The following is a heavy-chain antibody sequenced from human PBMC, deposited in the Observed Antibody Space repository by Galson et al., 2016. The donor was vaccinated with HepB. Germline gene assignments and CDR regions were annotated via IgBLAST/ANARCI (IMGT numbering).Heavy chain of an antibody. Sequence: SLRLSCAASGFTFGTFDMHWVRQAPGKGLQWVAVISYHGSINFYLDSVKGRFTISRDNSKNTLYLEMNSLRPEDTAIYYCAKDAGTYGSFYGMDFWGQGTTVTVSS. J-gene: IGHJ6*02. CDR1: GFTFGTFD. D-gene: IGHD4-17*01. CDR2: ISYHGSIN. CDR3: AKDAGTYGSFYGMDF. V-gene: IGHV3-30*18.